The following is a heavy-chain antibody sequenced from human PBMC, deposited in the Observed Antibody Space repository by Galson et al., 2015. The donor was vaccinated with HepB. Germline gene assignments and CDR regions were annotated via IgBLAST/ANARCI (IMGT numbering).Heavy chain of an antibody. D-gene: IGHD2-8*02. CDR2: IKSKTDGGTA. CDR1: GLRFNTTW. J-gene: IGHJ5*02. CDR3: ATDVFFSTFWSWFDP. V-gene: IGHV3-15*01. Sequence: SLRLSCAASGLRFNTTWMSWVRQTPGKGLEWIGRIKSKTDGGTADYAAPVKGRFTISRDDAGNTLYLHMSRVKTDDTGVYYCATDVFFSTFWSWFDPWGQGTLVTVSS.